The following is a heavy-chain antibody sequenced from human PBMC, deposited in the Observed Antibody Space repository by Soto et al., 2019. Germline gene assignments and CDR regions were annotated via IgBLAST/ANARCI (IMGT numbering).Heavy chain of an antibody. V-gene: IGHV3-11*01. D-gene: IGHD3-10*01. CDR1: GITFSDCY. Sequence: QVQLVESGGGLVKPGGSLRLSWAASGITFSDCYMNWIRQDPGKGLEGVSYMSSSGDSINYAGSVRGRFTVSRDNAKNSLYLQMNSLRAEDTAMYYCARVRFGQWGYAMDVWGQGTTVTVSS. CDR3: ARVRFGQWGYAMDV. CDR2: MSSSGDSI. J-gene: IGHJ6*02.